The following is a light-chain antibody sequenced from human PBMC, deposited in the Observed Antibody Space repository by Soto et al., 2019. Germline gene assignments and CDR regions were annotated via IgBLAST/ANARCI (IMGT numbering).Light chain of an antibody. CDR3: QQYDDAPLT. Sequence: EIVLTQSPGTLSWSPVEGATLSCRARQSLRRNYLAWYQHKPGHAPRLLIYTSSNMATGVPPRFSGSESGTDFTLNMSRLEPEDFALYYWQQYDDAPLTFGQGTKVEI. J-gene: IGKJ1*01. CDR1: QSLRRNY. V-gene: IGKV3-20*01. CDR2: TSS.